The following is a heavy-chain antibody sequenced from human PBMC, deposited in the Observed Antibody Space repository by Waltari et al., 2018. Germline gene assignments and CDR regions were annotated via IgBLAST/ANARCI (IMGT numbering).Heavy chain of an antibody. CDR1: GFTFSSYA. CDR3: ARDYYYDSSGSDAFDI. V-gene: IGHV3-30*01. CDR2: ISYEGSNK. J-gene: IGHJ3*02. Sequence: QVQLVESGGGVVQPGRSLRLPCAASGFTFSSYAMHWVRQARGKGLEWVAVISYEGSNKYYADSVKGRFTISRDNSKNTLYLQMNSLRAEDTAVYYCARDYYYDSSGSDAFDIWGQGTMVTVSS. D-gene: IGHD3-22*01.